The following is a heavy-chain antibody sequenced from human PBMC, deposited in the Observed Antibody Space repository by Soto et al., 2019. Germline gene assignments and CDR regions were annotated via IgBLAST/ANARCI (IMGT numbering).Heavy chain of an antibody. Sequence: SVKVSCKASGCTLSDYFIPWVRQAAGQGLEWMGWINPGSGTPYYAQKFKGRVTMTRDTYHGTAYLVLNRLESADTAVYYFARSDDLWGPGTLVTVS. J-gene: IGHJ4*02. CDR3: ARSDDL. CDR2: INPGSGTP. CDR1: GCTLSDYF. V-gene: IGHV1-2*02.